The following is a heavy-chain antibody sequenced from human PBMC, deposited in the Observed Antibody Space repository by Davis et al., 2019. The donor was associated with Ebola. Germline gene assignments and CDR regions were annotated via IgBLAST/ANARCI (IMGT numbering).Heavy chain of an antibody. Sequence: SETLSLTCTVSGYSINSGFTWGWIRQPPGKGLEWIGSIYHSGSTNYSPSLKSRVTISADTSKNQFSLKLSSVTAADTAVYYCARMVVYYYDSSGYSRHYYFDYWGQGTLVTVSS. D-gene: IGHD3-22*01. CDR2: IYHSGST. CDR3: ARMVVYYYDSSGYSRHYYFDY. CDR1: GYSINSGFT. J-gene: IGHJ4*02. V-gene: IGHV4-38-2*02.